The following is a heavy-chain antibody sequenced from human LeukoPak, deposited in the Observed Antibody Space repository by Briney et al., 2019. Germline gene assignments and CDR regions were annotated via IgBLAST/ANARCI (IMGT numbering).Heavy chain of an antibody. CDR2: ISGSGGST. CDR3: AKGVIPAVDY. V-gene: IGHV3-23*01. D-gene: IGHD2-2*01. J-gene: IGHJ4*02. CDR1: GFTFSNYA. Sequence: PGGSLRLSCAASGFTFSNYAMSWVHQAPGKGLEWVSGISGSGGSTYCADSVKGRFTISRDNSKNTLYLQMNSLRAEDTAVYYCAKGVIPAVDYWGQGTLVTVSS.